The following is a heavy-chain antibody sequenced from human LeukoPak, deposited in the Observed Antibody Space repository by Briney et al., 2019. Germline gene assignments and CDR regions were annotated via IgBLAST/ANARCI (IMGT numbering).Heavy chain of an antibody. CDR2: ISAYNGNT. CDR1: GYTFTSYG. D-gene: IGHD3-9*01. CDR3: ARDSELDWSLTSLDY. V-gene: IGHV1-18*01. Sequence: ASVKVSCKASGYTFTSYGISWVRQAPGQGLEWMGWISAYNGNTNYAQKLQGRVTMTTDTSTSTAYMELRSLRSDDTAVYYCARDSELDWSLTSLDYWGQGTLVTVSS. J-gene: IGHJ4*02.